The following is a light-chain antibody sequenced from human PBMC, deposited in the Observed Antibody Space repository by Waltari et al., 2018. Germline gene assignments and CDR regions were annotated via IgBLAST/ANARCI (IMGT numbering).Light chain of an antibody. CDR2: AAS. Sequence: DIQMTQSPSSLSASVGDRVTITCRASQSIATSLNWYQHRAGKAPRLLIYAASSLQGGVSSRFSGSGSGTDFTLTIDSLQPEDVATYYCQQSYSTPSCTFGPGTKVDI. CDR3: QQSYSTPSCT. CDR1: QSIATS. J-gene: IGKJ3*01. V-gene: IGKV1-39*01.